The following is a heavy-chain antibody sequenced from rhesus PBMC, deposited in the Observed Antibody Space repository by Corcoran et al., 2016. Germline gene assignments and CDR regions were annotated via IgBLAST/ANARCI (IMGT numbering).Heavy chain of an antibody. D-gene: IGHD1-20*01. CDR3: ARTRIAGTCDY. J-gene: IGHJ4*01. CDR1: GDSVSSSNW. V-gene: IGHV4-65*01. CDR2: ISGSSGST. Sequence: QVQLQESGPGLVKPSETLSLTCAVSGDSVSSSNWWSWIRMPPGKGLEWIEYISGSSGSTYYNPSLKSRVTISTDTAKNQFSLKLSAVTAADTAVYYCARTRIAGTCDYWCQGVLVTVSS.